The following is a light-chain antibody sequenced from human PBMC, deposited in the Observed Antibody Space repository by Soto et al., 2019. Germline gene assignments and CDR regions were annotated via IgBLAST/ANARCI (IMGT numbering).Light chain of an antibody. Sequence: NFMLTQPHSVSESPGKTVTISCTRSRGRITSKYVHWYQQRPGSSPTTVIYEDNRRPPGVPDRVSGSVDSASNSASLTISGLQTEDEADYYCQSYDTNNWVFGGGTKVTVL. CDR2: EDN. CDR3: QSYDTNNWV. V-gene: IGLV6-57*01. CDR1: RGRITSKY. J-gene: IGLJ3*02.